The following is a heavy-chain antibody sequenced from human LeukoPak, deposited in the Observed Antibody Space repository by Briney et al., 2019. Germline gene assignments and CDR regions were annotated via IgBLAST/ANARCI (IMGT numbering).Heavy chain of an antibody. CDR1: GGSISSYY. CDR3: ARDQSITMVRGVIITLDGMDV. CDR2: IYTSGST. D-gene: IGHD3-10*01. J-gene: IGHJ6*02. V-gene: IGHV4-4*07. Sequence: SETLSLTCTVSGGSISSYYWSWIRQPAGKGLEWIGRIYTSGSTNYNPSPKSRVTMSVDTSKNQFSLKLSSVTAADTAVYYCARDQSITMVRGVIITLDGMDVWGQGTTVTVSS.